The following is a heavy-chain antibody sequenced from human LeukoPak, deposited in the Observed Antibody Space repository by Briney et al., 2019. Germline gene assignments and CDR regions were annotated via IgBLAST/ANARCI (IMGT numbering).Heavy chain of an antibody. CDR3: ARGLAYSFGCGIDY. V-gene: IGHV3-33*01. CDR2: IWSDGSNK. D-gene: IGHD5-18*01. J-gene: IGHJ4*02. Sequence: PGGSLRLSCAPSGFIFSSYGMHWVRQAPGKGLEWVAVIWSDGSNKYHADSVEGRFTISRDNSKNTLYLQMNSLRAEDTALYYCARGLAYSFGCGIDYWGRGTLVTVSS. CDR1: GFIFSSYG.